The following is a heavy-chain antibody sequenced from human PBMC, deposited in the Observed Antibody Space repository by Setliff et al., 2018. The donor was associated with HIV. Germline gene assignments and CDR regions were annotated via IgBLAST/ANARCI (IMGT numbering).Heavy chain of an antibody. CDR3: AGGPGTTSIDY. D-gene: IGHD1-26*01. V-gene: IGHV4-34*01. Sequence: SETLSLTCAVHGGSFSGYYWSWIRQPPGKGLEWIGEINHSGSTNYNMSLWSRVTISLDASRNQFSLELISVTAADTAVYYCAGGPGTTSIDYWAQGTLVTVS. J-gene: IGHJ4*02. CDR1: GGSFSGYY. CDR2: INHSGST.